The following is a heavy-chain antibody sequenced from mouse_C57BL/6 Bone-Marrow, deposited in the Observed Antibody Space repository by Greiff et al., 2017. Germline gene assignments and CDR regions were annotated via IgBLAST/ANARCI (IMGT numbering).Heavy chain of an antibody. V-gene: IGHV1-50*01. Sequence: QVQLQQSGAELVKPGASVKLSCKASGYTFTSYWMQWVKQRPGQGLEWIGEIDPSDSYTNYNQKFKGKATLTVDPSSSTAYMQLSSLTSEDSAVYYCARTLDAMDYWGQGTSVTVSS. J-gene: IGHJ4*01. CDR1: GYTFTSYW. CDR2: IDPSDSYT. CDR3: ARTLDAMDY.